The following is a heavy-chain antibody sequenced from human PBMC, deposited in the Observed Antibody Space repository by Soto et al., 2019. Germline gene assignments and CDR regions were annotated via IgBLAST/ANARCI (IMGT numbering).Heavy chain of an antibody. V-gene: IGHV4-4*07. Sequence: SETLSLTCTVAGASMKSYHWSWNRQPAGKELEWRGQVHRSGTTKYNPSLKSRVTMSVDTSKNQFSLRLMSLTAADTAVYYCARDQGVAAAGITWFDPWGQGSLVTVSS. CDR3: ARDQGVAAAGITWFDP. CDR2: VHRSGTT. D-gene: IGHD6-13*01. J-gene: IGHJ5*02. CDR1: GASMKSYH.